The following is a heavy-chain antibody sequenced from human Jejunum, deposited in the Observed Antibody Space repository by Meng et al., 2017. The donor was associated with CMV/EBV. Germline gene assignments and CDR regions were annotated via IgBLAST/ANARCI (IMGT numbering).Heavy chain of an antibody. D-gene: IGHD6-13*01. CDR3: AKRRSGSAGTNDY. J-gene: IGHJ4*02. Sequence: EVQLLGSGGGLVQPGRSLRLSCAASGFAFSSYAMTWVRQAPGKGLEWVSGITGNGGGTYYADSVKGRFTVSRDNSKNTLFLQMDSLRADDTALYYCAKRRSGSAGTNDYWGQGTLVTVSS. CDR1: GFAFSSYA. CDR2: ITGNGGGT. V-gene: IGHV3-23*01.